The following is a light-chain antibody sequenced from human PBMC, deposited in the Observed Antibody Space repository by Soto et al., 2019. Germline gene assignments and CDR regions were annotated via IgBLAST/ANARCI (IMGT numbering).Light chain of an antibody. V-gene: IGLV6-57*02. Sequence: NFMLTQPRSVSESPGKTVTISCTGSSGNIASNYVQWYQQRPGSAPTTVIYENNQRPSGVPDRFSGSIDSSSNSASLTIAGLQSEDEADYYCTSYTSTNTLAFVGGTKLTVL. CDR1: SGNIASNY. CDR2: ENN. J-gene: IGLJ2*01. CDR3: TSYTSTNTLA.